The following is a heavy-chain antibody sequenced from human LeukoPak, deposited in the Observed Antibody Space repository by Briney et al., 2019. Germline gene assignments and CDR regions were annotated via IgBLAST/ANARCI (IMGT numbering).Heavy chain of an antibody. CDR1: GYTLTELS. V-gene: IGHV1-24*01. D-gene: IGHD2-21*02. Sequence: ASVKVSCKVSGYTLTELSMHWVRQAPGKGLEWMGGFDPEDGETIYAQKFQGRVTMTEDTSTDTAYMELSSLRSEHTAVYYCATAAYCGGDCYPDWYFDLWGRGTLVTVSS. CDR3: ATAAYCGGDCYPDWYFDL. J-gene: IGHJ2*01. CDR2: FDPEDGET.